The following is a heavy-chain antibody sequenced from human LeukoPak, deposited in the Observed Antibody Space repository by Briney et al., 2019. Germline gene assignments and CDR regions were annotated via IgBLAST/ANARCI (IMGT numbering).Heavy chain of an antibody. J-gene: IGHJ4*02. CDR2: ISYDGSNK. Sequence: GESLKISCAASGFTFSSYGMHWVRQAPGKGLEWVAVISYDGSNKYYADSVKGRFTISRDNSKNTLYLQMNSLRAEDTAVYYCAKDRGLLGHYYGSGSYNDYWGQGTLVTVSS. CDR1: GFTFSSYG. D-gene: IGHD3-10*01. V-gene: IGHV3-30*18. CDR3: AKDRGLLGHYYGSGSYNDY.